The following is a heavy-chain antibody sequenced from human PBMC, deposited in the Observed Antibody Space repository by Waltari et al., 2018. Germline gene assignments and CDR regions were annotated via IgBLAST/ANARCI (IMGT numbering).Heavy chain of an antibody. J-gene: IGHJ4*02. Sequence: EVQLVESGGGLVKPGXSXRLSCAAXGFTFSNAWXSWVRQAPGKGLEWLGXITVKTDGGTTDSAAPAKGRFTISRDDSKDTLXLQMNSLKTXDTAVXYXTTDLPYNSGCPLXXXXGTLVTVSS. CDR1: GFTFSNAW. CDR3: TTDLPYNSGCPLX. D-gene: IGHD5-12*01. V-gene: IGHV3-15*01. CDR2: ITVKTDGGTT.